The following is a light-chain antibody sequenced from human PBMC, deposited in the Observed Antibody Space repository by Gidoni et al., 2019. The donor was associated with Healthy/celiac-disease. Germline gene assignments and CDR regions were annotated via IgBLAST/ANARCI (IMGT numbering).Light chain of an antibody. CDR2: DDS. Sequence: SYVLPPPPPVSLPPGQTARITFAGNNTGSKSVHGYQQKPGQAPVLFVYDDSDRPSGIPERFSGSNSGNTATLTISRVEAGDEADYYCQVWDSSSDHVVFGGGTKLTVL. CDR3: QVWDSSSDHVV. CDR1: NTGSKS. V-gene: IGLV3-21*02. J-gene: IGLJ2*01.